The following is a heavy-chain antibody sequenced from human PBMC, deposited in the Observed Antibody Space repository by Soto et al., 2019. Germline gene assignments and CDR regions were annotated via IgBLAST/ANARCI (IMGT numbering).Heavy chain of an antibody. CDR1: GFTFSNYA. CDR2: ISSSGGST. D-gene: IGHD3-10*01. Sequence: PGGSLRLSCAASGFTFSNYAMSWVRQAPGKGLEWVSAISSSGGSTYYADSVKGRFTISRDNSKNTLYLQMNSLRAEDTDVYYCAKDRVVWFGDDAFDIWGQGTMVTV. CDR3: AKDRVVWFGDDAFDI. J-gene: IGHJ3*02. V-gene: IGHV3-23*01.